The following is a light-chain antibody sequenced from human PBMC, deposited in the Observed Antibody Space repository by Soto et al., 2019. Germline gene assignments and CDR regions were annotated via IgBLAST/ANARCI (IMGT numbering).Light chain of an antibody. Sequence: DIVLTQSPGTLSLSPGDRATLSCRASQNVSSNLLAWYQQKPGQAPRLLLYGASTRATGIPVRSSGSGFGTEFTLTISSLQSEDFAVYYCQQYKNWPLFGQGTQLEIK. J-gene: IGKJ5*01. CDR3: QQYKNWPL. CDR2: GAS. CDR1: QNVSSN. V-gene: IGKV3-15*01.